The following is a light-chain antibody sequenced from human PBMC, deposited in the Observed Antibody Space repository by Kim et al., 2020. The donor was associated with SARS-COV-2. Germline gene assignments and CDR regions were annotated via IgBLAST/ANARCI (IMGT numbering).Light chain of an antibody. J-gene: IGKJ4*01. V-gene: IGKV3-11*01. CDR2: DAS. CDR1: QSVGSY. Sequence: EIVLTQSPATLSLSPGERATLSCRASQSVGSYLAWYQQRPGQAPRLLIYDASNRATGIPARCSGSGSGTDFTLTINSLEPEDFAVYYCQQRANWPTVTFGGGTKVDIK. CDR3: QQRANWPTVT.